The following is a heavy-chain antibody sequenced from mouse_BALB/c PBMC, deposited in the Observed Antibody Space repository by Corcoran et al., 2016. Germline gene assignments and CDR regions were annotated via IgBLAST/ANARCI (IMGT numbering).Heavy chain of an antibody. CDR2: INPYNDGT. CDR1: GYPYTRFD. D-gene: IGHD1-1*01. V-gene: IGHV1S136*01. J-gene: IGHJ2*01. CDR3: ARHYYGSHYFDY. Sequence: EVPPPQSAPDLVTPGASVKMSCKSSGYPYTRFDMHWVKQTSGQGLEWIGNINPYNDGTKYNEKFKGKATLTSDKSSSTAYMELSSLTSEDSAVYYCARHYYGSHYFDYWGQGTTLTVSS.